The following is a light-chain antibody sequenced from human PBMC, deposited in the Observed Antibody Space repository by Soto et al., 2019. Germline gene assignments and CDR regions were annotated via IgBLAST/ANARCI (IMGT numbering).Light chain of an antibody. CDR3: QQYNNWPQT. J-gene: IGKJ1*01. V-gene: IGKV3-15*01. CDR2: GAS. Sequence: EIVMTQSPATLSVSPGKRVTLSCRASQSVSNSLAWYQQKPGQAPRVLIYGASTRATGIPARFSGSGSGTEFTLTISSLQSEDFAVYYCQQYNNWPQTFGHGTKVEVK. CDR1: QSVSNS.